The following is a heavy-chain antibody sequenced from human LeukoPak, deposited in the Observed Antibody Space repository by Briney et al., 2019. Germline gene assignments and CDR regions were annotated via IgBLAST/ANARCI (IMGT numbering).Heavy chain of an antibody. D-gene: IGHD6-19*01. CDR2: IYYSGST. J-gene: IGHJ4*02. CDR1: GGSISSGGYY. CDR3: ARESSGWTKAFDY. Sequence: SETLSLTCTVSGGSISSGGYYWSWIRQHPGKGLEWIGYIYYSGSTYYNPSLKSRVTISVDTSKNQFSLKLSSVIAADTAVYYCARESSGWTKAFDYWGQGTLVTVSS. V-gene: IGHV4-31*03.